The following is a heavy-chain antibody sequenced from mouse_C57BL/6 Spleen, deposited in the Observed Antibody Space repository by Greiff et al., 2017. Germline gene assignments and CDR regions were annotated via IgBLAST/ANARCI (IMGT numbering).Heavy chain of an antibody. CDR3: ARAYYGSSYGCFGY. V-gene: IGHV5-4*01. Sequence: EVQLVESGGGLVKPGGSLKFSCAASGFTFSSYAMSWVRQTPEKRLEWVATISDGGSYTYYPANVKGRFTISRDNAKNNLYLQMSHLKSEDTAMYYCARAYYGSSYGCFGYWGQGTTLTVSS. CDR2: ISDGGSYT. CDR1: GFTFSSYA. D-gene: IGHD1-1*01. J-gene: IGHJ2*01.